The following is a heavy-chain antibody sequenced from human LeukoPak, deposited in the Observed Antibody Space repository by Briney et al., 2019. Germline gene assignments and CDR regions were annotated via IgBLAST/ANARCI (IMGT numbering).Heavy chain of an antibody. CDR3: AKGTTVITGTFDY. V-gene: IGHV3-43*02. Sequence: GGSLRLSCAASGFTFDDYAMHWVRQAPGKGLEWVSLIRGDGGSTFYADSVKGRFTISRDNSKKSLYLQMNSLRTEDTALYYCAKGTTVITGTFDYWGRGTLVTVSS. CDR1: GFTFDDYA. J-gene: IGHJ4*02. D-gene: IGHD4-23*01. CDR2: IRGDGGST.